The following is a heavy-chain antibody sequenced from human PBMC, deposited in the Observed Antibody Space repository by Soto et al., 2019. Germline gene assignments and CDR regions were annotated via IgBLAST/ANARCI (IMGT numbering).Heavy chain of an antibody. CDR2: VIPNVGVT. CDR1: GDTLSSYT. Sequence: QVQLVQSGAEVKKPGSSVKVSCKASGDTLSSYTFSWVRQAPGQGLEWMGRVIPNVGVTNYAKKFQGRVKIVADTASRTVYRELNSLRYEDTAVYYCARDKGYCSDTSCPDFDYWGQGTLVTVSS. V-gene: IGHV1-69*08. D-gene: IGHD2-15*01. CDR3: ARDKGYCSDTSCPDFDY. J-gene: IGHJ4*02.